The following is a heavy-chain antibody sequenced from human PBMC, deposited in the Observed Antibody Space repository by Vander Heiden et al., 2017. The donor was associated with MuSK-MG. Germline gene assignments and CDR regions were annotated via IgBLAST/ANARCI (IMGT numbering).Heavy chain of an antibody. CDR3: ARGEYYDFWSGVWNYMDV. J-gene: IGHJ6*03. V-gene: IGHV3-11*01. Sequence: QVQLVESGGGLVKPGGSLRLPCAASGFPFSDYYMSWIRQAPGKGLEWVSYISSSGSTIYYADSVKGRFTISRDNAKNSLYLQMNSLRAEDTAVYYCARGEYYDFWSGVWNYMDVWGKGTTVTVSS. CDR1: GFPFSDYY. CDR2: ISSSGSTI. D-gene: IGHD3-3*01.